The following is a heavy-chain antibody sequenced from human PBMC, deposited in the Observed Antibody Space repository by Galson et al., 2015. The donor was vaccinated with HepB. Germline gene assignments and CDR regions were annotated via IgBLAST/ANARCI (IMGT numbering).Heavy chain of an antibody. Sequence: SLRLSCAASGFTFSSYSMNWVRQAPGKGLEWVSSISSSSSYIYYADSVKGRFTISRDNSKNTLYLQMNSLRAEDTAVYYCAREEDTAMVYDYWGQGTLVTVSS. CDR1: GFTFSSYS. CDR3: AREEDTAMVYDY. D-gene: IGHD5-18*01. V-gene: IGHV3-21*01. J-gene: IGHJ4*02. CDR2: ISSSSSYI.